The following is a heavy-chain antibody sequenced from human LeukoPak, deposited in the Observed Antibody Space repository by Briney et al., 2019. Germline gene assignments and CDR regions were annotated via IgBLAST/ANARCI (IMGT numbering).Heavy chain of an antibody. CDR2: ISYDGSNK. V-gene: IGHV3-30-3*01. CDR3: ARDFLAAADY. J-gene: IGHJ4*02. CDR1: GFTFSSYA. Sequence: GRSLRLSCAASGFTFSSYAMHWVRQAPGKGLEWVAVISYDGSNKYYADSVRGRFTISRDNSKNTLYLQMNSLRAEDTAVYYCARDFLAAADYWGQGTLVTVSS. D-gene: IGHD6-13*01.